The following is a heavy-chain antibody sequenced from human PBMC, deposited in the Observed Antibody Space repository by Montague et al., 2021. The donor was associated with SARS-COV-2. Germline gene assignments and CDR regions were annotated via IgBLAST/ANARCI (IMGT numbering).Heavy chain of an antibody. CDR2: LFHIDTA. Sequence: SETLSLTCTVSDGSVISTYPHWHWVRQSPGRGLEWIGGYLFHIDTADYNASLRSRVTISVDTCKNQFSLKLTSVTAADTAVYYCTRGIDSYKTGYWGQGIQVTVSS. J-gene: IGHJ4*02. CDR3: TRGIDSYKTGY. D-gene: IGHD6-13*01. CDR1: DGSVISTYPH. V-gene: IGHV4-61*01.